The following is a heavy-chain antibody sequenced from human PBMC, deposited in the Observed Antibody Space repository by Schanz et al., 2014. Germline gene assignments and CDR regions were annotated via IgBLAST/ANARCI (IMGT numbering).Heavy chain of an antibody. J-gene: IGHJ3*02. V-gene: IGHV3-21*04. Sequence: EVQLVESGGGLVQPGGSLRLSCAASGFSVGNKYMNWVRQAPGKGLEWVSYVSRSTPDIYYADSVKGRFTISRDNAKNSLYLQMNSLRAEDTAVYYCAKGRFGELSAFDIWGQGTMVTVSS. CDR3: AKGRFGELSAFDI. CDR1: GFSVGNKY. CDR2: VSRSTPDI. D-gene: IGHD3-10*01.